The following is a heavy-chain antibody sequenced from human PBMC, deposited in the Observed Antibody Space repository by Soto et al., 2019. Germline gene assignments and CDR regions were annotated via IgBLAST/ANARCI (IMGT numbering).Heavy chain of an antibody. CDR2: ISYDGSNK. D-gene: IGHD3-10*01. Sequence: QVQLVESGGGVVQPGRSLRLSCAASGFTFSSYGMHWVRQAPGKGLEWVEVISYDGSNKYYADSVKGRFTISRDNSKNTLYLQMNSLRAEDTAVYYCARIRFGELESYYYMDVWGKGTTVTVSS. CDR1: GFTFSSYG. CDR3: ARIRFGELESYYYMDV. J-gene: IGHJ6*03. V-gene: IGHV3-30*03.